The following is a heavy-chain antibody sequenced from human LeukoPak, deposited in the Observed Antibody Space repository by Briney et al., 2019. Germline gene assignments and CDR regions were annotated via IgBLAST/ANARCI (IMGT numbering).Heavy chain of an antibody. CDR1: GGSISSGGYY. V-gene: IGHV4-31*11. D-gene: IGHD2-21*02. J-gene: IGHJ5*02. CDR3: AREVAYCGGDCYNWFDP. CDR2: IYYSGST. Sequence: SGTLSLTCAVSGGSISSGGYYWSWIRQHPGKGLEWIGYIYYSGSTYYNPSLKSRVTISVDTSKNQFSLKLSSVTAADTAVYYCAREVAYCGGDCYNWFDPWGQGTLVTVSS.